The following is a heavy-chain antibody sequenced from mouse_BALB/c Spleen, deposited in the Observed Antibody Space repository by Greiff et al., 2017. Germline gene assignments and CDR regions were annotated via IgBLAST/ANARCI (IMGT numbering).Heavy chain of an antibody. CDR2: INPYNDGT. CDR1: GYTFTSYA. CDR3: ASPRDYDVAMDY. V-gene: IGHV1-14*01. J-gene: IGHJ4*01. Sequence: VQLQQSGPELVKPGASVKMSCKASGYTFTSYAMHWVKQKPGQGLEWIGYINPYNDGTKYNEKFKGKATLTSDKCSSTAYMELSRLTSEDSAVYYFASPRDYDVAMDYWGQGTSVTVSS. D-gene: IGHD2-4*01.